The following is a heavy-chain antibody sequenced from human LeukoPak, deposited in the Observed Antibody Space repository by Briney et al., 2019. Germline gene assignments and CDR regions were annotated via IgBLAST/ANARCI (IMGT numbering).Heavy chain of an antibody. V-gene: IGHV3-74*01. Sequence: GGSLRLSCAASGFTFSSYWMHWVRQAPGKGLVWVSRINSDGSSTSYADSVKGRFTISRDNAKNTLYLQMNSLRAEDTAVYYCARRVGAYYYYMDVWGKGTTVTVSS. CDR3: ARRVGAYYYYMDV. J-gene: IGHJ6*03. CDR1: GFTFSSYW. CDR2: INSDGSST. D-gene: IGHD1-26*01.